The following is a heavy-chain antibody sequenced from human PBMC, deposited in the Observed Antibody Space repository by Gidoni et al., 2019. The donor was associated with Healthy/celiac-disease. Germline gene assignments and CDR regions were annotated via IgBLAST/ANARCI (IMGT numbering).Heavy chain of an antibody. V-gene: IGHV4-34*01. CDR1: GGSFSGYY. Sequence: QVQLQQWGAGLLKPSETLSLTCAVYGGSFSGYYWSWIRKPPGKWLEWIGEINHSGITNYNPSLKSRVTIAVDTSKNQFSLKLSSVTAAYTAVYYCAGGLTTVTTVDYWGQGTLVTVSS. CDR2: INHSGIT. D-gene: IGHD4-17*01. J-gene: IGHJ4*02. CDR3: AGGLTTVTTVDY.